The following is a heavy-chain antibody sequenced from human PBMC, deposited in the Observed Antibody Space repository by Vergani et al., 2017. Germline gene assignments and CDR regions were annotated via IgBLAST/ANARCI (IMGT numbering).Heavy chain of an antibody. CDR2: IQFDGSNQ. D-gene: IGHD3-16*01. Sequence: QVQLVESGGGVVQRGGSLRLSCATSGFTLSNYHMQWIRQGPGKGLEFVDFIQFDGSNQYYADSVKGRFTLSRDFSKNTLYLQMNSLRTDDTATYYCAKHFRGWGIDYWGQGTQVIVSS. CDR3: AKHFRGWGIDY. V-gene: IGHV3-30*02. CDR1: GFTLSNYH. J-gene: IGHJ4*02.